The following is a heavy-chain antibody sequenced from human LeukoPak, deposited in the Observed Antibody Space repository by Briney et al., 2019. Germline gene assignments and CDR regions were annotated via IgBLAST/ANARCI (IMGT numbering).Heavy chain of an antibody. D-gene: IGHD3-3*01. CDR1: GFTFSSYG. CDR3: AKGFWSGDAYYYYGMDV. J-gene: IGHJ6*02. Sequence: GGSLRLSCAASGFTFSSYGMHWVRQAPGKGLKWVAVISYDGSNKYYADSVKGRFTISRDNSKNTLYLQMNSLRAEDTAVYYCAKGFWSGDAYYYYGMDVWGQGTTVTVSS. CDR2: ISYDGSNK. V-gene: IGHV3-30*18.